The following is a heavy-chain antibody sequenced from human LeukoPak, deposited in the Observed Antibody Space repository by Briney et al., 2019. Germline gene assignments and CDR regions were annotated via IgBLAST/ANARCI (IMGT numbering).Heavy chain of an antibody. D-gene: IGHD6-19*01. V-gene: IGHV1-3*01. CDR2: INAGNGNT. Sequence: ASVKVSCKASGYTFTSYAMHWVRQAPGQRLEWMGWINAGNGNTKYSQKFQGRVTITRDTSASTAYMELSSLRSEDTAVYYYARDRGIAVAGPLFDPWGQGTLVTVSS. CDR3: ARDRGIAVAGPLFDP. J-gene: IGHJ5*02. CDR1: GYTFTSYA.